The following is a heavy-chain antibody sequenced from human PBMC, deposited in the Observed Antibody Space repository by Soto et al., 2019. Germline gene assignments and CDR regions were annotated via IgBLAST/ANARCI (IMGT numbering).Heavy chain of an antibody. CDR2: INPGNGNT. J-gene: IGHJ2*01. Sequence: QVQVVQSGAEVKKPGASVKVSCKASGYTFTSYAMHGVRQAPGQRLEWMGWINPGNGNTKNSQKFQGRVTITRDTFARTAYMELSSLRSEDTAVYYCARGASSVTTFYFDLWGRGTLVTVSS. D-gene: IGHD4-17*01. CDR1: GYTFTSYA. CDR3: ARGASSVTTFYFDL. V-gene: IGHV1-3*01.